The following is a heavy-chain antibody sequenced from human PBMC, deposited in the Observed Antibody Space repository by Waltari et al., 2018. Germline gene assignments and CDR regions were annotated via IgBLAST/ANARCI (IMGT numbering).Heavy chain of an antibody. J-gene: IGHJ4*02. Sequence: QVHLVESGGGVVQPGGSLRLSCAASGFSFRAYAMYWVRQAPGKGLEGVAHIQPDGGDKFYGDSVKGRFSISRDDSRNTLCLQMNSLRDEDTAVYYCAKDLKGAWTIDYWGQGTLVTVSS. CDR2: IQPDGGDK. V-gene: IGHV3-30*02. CDR1: GFSFRAYA. CDR3: AKDLKGAWTIDY. D-gene: IGHD1-26*01.